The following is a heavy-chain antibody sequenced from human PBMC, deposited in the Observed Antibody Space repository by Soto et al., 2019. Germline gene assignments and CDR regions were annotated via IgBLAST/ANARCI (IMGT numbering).Heavy chain of an antibody. CDR2: ISYDGKHK. V-gene: IGHV3-30*18. CDR1: GFSFNSYG. D-gene: IGHD2-21*02. J-gene: IGHJ4*02. Sequence: SGGSLRLSCAASGFSFNSYGMHWVRQAPGKGLEWVTVISYDGKHKHYADSVKGRFAISRDNSKNTLYLQMNSLGPEDTAVYYCAKGHCGGHCSSDYYFDYWGQGALVTVSS. CDR3: AKGHCGGHCSSDYYFDY.